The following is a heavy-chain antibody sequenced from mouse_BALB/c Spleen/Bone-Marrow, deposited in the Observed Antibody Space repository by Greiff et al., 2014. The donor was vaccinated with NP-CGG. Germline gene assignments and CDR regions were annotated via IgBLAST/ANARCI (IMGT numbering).Heavy chain of an antibody. CDR2: IWAGGST. V-gene: IGHV2-9*02. J-gene: IGHJ3*01. CDR1: GFSLTSYG. Sequence: VKLMESGPGLVAPSQSLSITCTVSGFSLTSYGVHWVRQPPGKGLEWLGVIWAGGSTNYNSALMSRLSISRDNSKSQVFLKMNSLQTDDTAMYYCARDNYRGAWFAYWGQGTLVTVSA. CDR3: ARDNYRGAWFAY. D-gene: IGHD2-14*01.